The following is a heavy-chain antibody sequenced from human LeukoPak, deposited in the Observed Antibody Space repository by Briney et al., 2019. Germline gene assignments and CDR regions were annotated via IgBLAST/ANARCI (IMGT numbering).Heavy chain of an antibody. CDR2: SYHSGST. V-gene: IGHV4-38-2*02. CDR1: GYSISSGYY. CDR3: ARVQSPYYYDSSGYYPPSDY. D-gene: IGHD3-22*01. J-gene: IGHJ4*02. Sequence: PSETLSLTCTVSGYSISSGYYWGWIRQPPGKGLEWIGSSYHSGSTYYNPSLKSRVTISVDTSKNQFSLKLSSVTAADTAVYYCARVQSPYYYDSSGYYPPSDYWGQGTLVTVSS.